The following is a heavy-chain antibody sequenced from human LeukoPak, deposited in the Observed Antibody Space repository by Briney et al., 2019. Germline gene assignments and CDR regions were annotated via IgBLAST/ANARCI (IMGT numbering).Heavy chain of an antibody. Sequence: SGGSLRLSCAASGFTFSSYSMNWVRQAPGKGLEWVSYISSSSSTIYYADSVKGRFTISRDNAKNSLYLQMNSLRAEDTAVYYCARVIDSSTSGEDYLGQGTLVTVSS. CDR3: ARVIDSSTSGEDY. J-gene: IGHJ4*02. CDR2: ISSSSSTI. D-gene: IGHD6-6*01. V-gene: IGHV3-48*01. CDR1: GFTFSSYS.